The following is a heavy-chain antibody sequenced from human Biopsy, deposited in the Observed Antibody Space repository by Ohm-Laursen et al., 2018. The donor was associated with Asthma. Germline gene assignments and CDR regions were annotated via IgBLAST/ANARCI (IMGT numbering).Heavy chain of an antibody. Sequence: SETLSLTCAVSGVSIRSYYWTWIRQPPGKGLEWIGDTHHSGYTNYNPSLSSRLTLSVDTSKNQFSLRLTSVTAADTAVYYCARGSSSRLSQWELLVSGGKRAHSYYGMDVWGQGTTVTVSS. CDR2: THHSGYT. CDR3: ARGSSSRLSQWELLVSGGKRAHSYYGMDV. CDR1: GVSIRSYY. V-gene: IGHV4-59*12. D-gene: IGHD1-26*01. J-gene: IGHJ6*02.